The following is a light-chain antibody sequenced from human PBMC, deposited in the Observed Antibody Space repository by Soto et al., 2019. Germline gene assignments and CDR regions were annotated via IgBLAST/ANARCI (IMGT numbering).Light chain of an antibody. V-gene: IGLV2-14*01. CDR1: SSDVGGYNF. J-gene: IGLJ2*01. CDR2: EVS. CDR3: NSFSSITREV. Sequence: QSALTQPASVSGSPGQSIAISCTGTSSDVGGYNFVSWYQQHPGKAPKLLIYEVSNRPSGVSNRFSGSKSGNTASLTISGLQAEDEADYFCNSFSSITREVFGGGTKLTVL.